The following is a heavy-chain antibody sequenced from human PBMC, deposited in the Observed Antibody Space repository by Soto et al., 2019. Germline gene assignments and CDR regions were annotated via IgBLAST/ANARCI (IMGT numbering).Heavy chain of an antibody. CDR2: INYSGNT. CDR3: ARDLVSSSWNSPFGY. V-gene: IGHV4-31*03. Sequence: QVQLQESGPGLVKPSQTLSLTCTVSGGSISSGSYYWSWIRHHPGKDLEWIGFINYSGNTYQNPCLKSRVSLSVGTSKNQFSLRLSSVTAADTAVYYCARDLVSSSWNSPFGYWGQGSLVIVSS. D-gene: IGHD6-13*01. J-gene: IGHJ4*02. CDR1: GGSISSGSYY.